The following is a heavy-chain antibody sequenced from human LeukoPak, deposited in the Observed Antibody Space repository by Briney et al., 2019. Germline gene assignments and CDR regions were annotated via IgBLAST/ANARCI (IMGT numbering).Heavy chain of an antibody. CDR3: ARADSGSYPHASFDY. Sequence: PGRSLRLSCAASGFTFDDYAMHWVRQAPGKGLEWVSGISWNSGSIGYADSVKGRFTISRDNSKNTLYLQMNSLRAEDTAVYYCARADSGSYPHASFDYWGQGTLVTVSS. D-gene: IGHD1-26*01. CDR1: GFTFDDYA. CDR2: ISWNSGSI. J-gene: IGHJ4*02. V-gene: IGHV3-9*01.